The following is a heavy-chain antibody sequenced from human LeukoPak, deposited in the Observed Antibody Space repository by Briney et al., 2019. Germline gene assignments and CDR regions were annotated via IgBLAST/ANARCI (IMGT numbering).Heavy chain of an antibody. V-gene: IGHV1-18*01. D-gene: IGHD3-10*01. CDR2: ISAYNGNT. CDR1: GYTFTSYG. J-gene: IGHJ4*02. CDR3: ARDRGQYYGSGRSPYFDY. Sequence: ASVKVSCKASGYTFTSYGISWVRQAPGQGLEWMGWISAYNGNTNYAQKLQGRVTMTTDTSTSTAYMELRSLRSDDTAVYYCARDRGQYYGSGRSPYFDYWGQGTPVTVSS.